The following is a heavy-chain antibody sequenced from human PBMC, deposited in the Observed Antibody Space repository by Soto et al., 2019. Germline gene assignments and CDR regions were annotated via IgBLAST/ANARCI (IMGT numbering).Heavy chain of an antibody. D-gene: IGHD2-21*02. CDR2: FDPEEAET. Sequence: ASVKVSCKVSGYTLTELSMHWVRQAPGKGLEWMGGFDPEEAETIYAQKFQGRVTMTEDTSTDTAFMELSSLRSEDTAVYYCAVFLYGDLGSGGWFDPWGQGTLVTVSS. V-gene: IGHV1-24*01. CDR3: AVFLYGDLGSGGWFDP. CDR1: GYTLTELS. J-gene: IGHJ5*02.